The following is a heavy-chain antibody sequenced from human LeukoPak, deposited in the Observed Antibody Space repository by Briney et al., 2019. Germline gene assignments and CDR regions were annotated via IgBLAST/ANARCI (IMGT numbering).Heavy chain of an antibody. CDR1: GGSISSGGYS. V-gene: IGHV4-30-2*01. D-gene: IGHD3-22*01. Sequence: SETLYLTWAVSGGSISSGGYSWSWIRQPPGKGLEWIGYIYHSGSTYYNPSLKSRVTISVDRSKNQFSLKLSSVTAADTAVYYCARVWGGNSSGYYYRHFDYWGQGTLVTVSS. J-gene: IGHJ4*02. CDR2: IYHSGST. CDR3: ARVWGGNSSGYYYRHFDY.